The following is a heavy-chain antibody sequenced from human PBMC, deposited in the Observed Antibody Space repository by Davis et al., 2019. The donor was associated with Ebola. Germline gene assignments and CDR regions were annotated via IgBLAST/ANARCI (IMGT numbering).Heavy chain of an antibody. CDR2: INHSGST. Sequence: SETLSLTCAVYVGSFSDYYWSWIRQPPGKGLEWIGEINHSGSTNYNPSLKSRVTISVDTSKNQFSLKLSSVTAADTAVYYCARGSSRLHSSSWYRYWGQGTLVTVSS. CDR3: ARGSSRLHSSSWYRY. D-gene: IGHD6-13*01. CDR1: VGSFSDYY. J-gene: IGHJ4*02. V-gene: IGHV4-34*01.